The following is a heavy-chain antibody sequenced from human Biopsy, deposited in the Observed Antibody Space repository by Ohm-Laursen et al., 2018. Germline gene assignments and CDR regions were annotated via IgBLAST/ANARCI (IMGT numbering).Heavy chain of an antibody. J-gene: IGHJ4*02. Sequence: SSVKVSCKASGFSFTGYYIHWVRQAPGQGLEWMGWISPKSGGTNYAQKFQGDITMTKNTSMSTAYMEMSRLRSDDTAVYYCALQSVAQMKNFDYWGQGTLVTVSS. CDR2: ISPKSGGT. D-gene: IGHD6-19*01. CDR3: ALQSVAQMKNFDY. V-gene: IGHV1-2*02. CDR1: GFSFTGYY.